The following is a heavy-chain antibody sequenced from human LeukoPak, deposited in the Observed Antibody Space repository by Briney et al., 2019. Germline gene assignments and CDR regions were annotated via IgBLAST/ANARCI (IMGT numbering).Heavy chain of an antibody. J-gene: IGHJ4*02. D-gene: IGHD3-10*01. CDR3: AGSYGQIDY. CDR2: IYYSGST. V-gene: IGHV4-59*01. Sequence: PSETLSLTCTVSGGSISSYYWSWIRQPPGKGLEWIGYIYYSGSTNYNPSLKSRVTISVDTSKNQFSLKLSSVTAADTAVYYCAGSYGQIDYWGQGTLVTVSS. CDR1: GGSISSYY.